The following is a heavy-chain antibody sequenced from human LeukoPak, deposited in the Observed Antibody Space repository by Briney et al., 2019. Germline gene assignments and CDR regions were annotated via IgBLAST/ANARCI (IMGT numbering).Heavy chain of an antibody. CDR3: ARVRLTPGGIAAAGKEYGMDV. CDR2: INHSGST. V-gene: IGHV4-34*01. Sequence: SETLSLTCAVYGGSFSGYYWSWIRQPPGKGLDWIGEINHSGSTNYNLSLKSRLTISVDTSKTQFSLKLSSVTAADTAVYYCARVRLTPGGIAAAGKEYGMDVWGQGTTVTVSS. J-gene: IGHJ6*02. D-gene: IGHD6-13*01. CDR1: GGSFSGYY.